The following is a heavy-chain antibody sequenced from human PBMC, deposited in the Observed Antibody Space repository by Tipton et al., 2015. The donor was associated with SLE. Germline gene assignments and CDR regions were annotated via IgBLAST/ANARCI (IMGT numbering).Heavy chain of an antibody. CDR1: GGSISSGSYY. J-gene: IGHJ6*03. D-gene: IGHD3-3*01. CDR3: ARIVTYYDFWIGPGKVYYYYYMDV. V-gene: IGHV4-61*02. Sequence: TLSLTCTVSGGSISSGSYYWSWIRQPAGKGLEWIGRIYTSGSTNYNPSLKSRVTISVDTSKNQFSLKLSSVTAADTAVYYCARIVTYYDFWIGPGKVYYYYYMDVWGKGTTVTVSS. CDR2: IYTSGST.